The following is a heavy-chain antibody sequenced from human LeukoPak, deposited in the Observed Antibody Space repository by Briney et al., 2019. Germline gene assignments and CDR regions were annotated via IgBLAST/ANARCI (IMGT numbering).Heavy chain of an antibody. CDR2: ISNSSSTK. CDR1: GFTFSSYS. D-gene: IGHD1-26*01. CDR3: ARGGWNIRSGSGSYLYYDYMDV. J-gene: IGHJ6*03. V-gene: IGHV3-48*01. Sequence: GGSLRLSCAASGFTFSSYSMNWVRQAPGKGLEWVSYISNSSSTKYYADSVKGRFTISRDNAKNSLYLQMNSLRAEDTAVYYCARGGWNIRSGSGSYLYYDYMDVWGKGTTVTVSS.